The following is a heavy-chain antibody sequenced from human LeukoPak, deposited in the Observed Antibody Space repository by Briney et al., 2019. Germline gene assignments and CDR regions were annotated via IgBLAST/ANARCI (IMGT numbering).Heavy chain of an antibody. CDR3: ARDRQIAY. Sequence: GGSLRLSCAASGFTFSNYWLTRIRQAPGQGLEWVANIKQDGSEKHYVDSVKGRFTISRDNAKNSLYLQMNSLRAEDTAVFYCARDRQIAYWGQGTLVTVSS. CDR1: GFTFSNYW. CDR2: IKQDGSEK. J-gene: IGHJ4*02. V-gene: IGHV3-7*01.